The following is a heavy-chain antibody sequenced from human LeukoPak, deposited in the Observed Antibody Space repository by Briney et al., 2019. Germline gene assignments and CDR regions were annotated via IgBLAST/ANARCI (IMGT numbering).Heavy chain of an antibody. Sequence: PGRSLRLSCAASGFTFSNYWMHWVRQAPGKGLEWFSRINPDGSSSNYADSVKGRFTMSRDNAKSMVYLQMDGLRAEDTAVFSCVRQAVSGDSGIAYWGRGVLVTVSS. CDR2: INPDGSSS. D-gene: IGHD4-17*01. J-gene: IGHJ4*02. V-gene: IGHV3-74*01. CDR3: VRQAVSGDSGIAY. CDR1: GFTFSNYW.